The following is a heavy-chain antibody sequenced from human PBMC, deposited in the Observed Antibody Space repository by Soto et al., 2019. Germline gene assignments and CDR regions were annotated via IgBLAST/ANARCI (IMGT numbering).Heavy chain of an antibody. J-gene: IGHJ3*02. CDR1: GGTFSRYG. CDR2: IIPVSGTA. V-gene: IGHV1-69*06. CDR3: ASTGEAPEGDESGRGDAFDI. D-gene: IGHD1-26*01. Sequence: GASVKVSCKASGGTFSRYGCIWVRQIPGQGLEWMGGIIPVSGTANYAVKFQGRVTITVDRVTSTGYMELTSLRSEDTAVYFCASTGEAPEGDESGRGDAFDIWGQGTKVTVSS.